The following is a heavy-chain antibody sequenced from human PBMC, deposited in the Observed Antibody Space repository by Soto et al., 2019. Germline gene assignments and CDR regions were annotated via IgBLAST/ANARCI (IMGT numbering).Heavy chain of an antibody. CDR2: IRSKAYGGTT. CDR3: TRFSYDILTGLNDY. Sequence: GGSLRLSCTASGFTFGDYAMSWFRQAPGKGLEWVGFIRSKAYGGTTEYAASVKGRFTISRDDSKSFAYLQMNSLKTEDTAVYYCTRFSYDILTGLNDYWGQGTLVTVSS. V-gene: IGHV3-49*03. J-gene: IGHJ4*02. CDR1: GFTFGDYA. D-gene: IGHD3-9*01.